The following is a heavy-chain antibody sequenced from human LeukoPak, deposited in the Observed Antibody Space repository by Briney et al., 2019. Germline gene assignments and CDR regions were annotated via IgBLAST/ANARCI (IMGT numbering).Heavy chain of an antibody. Sequence: PSETLSLTCAVSGYSISSGYYWGWIRQPPGKGLEWIGSIYHSGSTYYSPSLKSRVTISVDTSKNQFSLKLSSVTAADTAVYYCARGAGRTMVRGVIIRGDWFDPWGQGTLVTVSS. CDR2: IYHSGST. V-gene: IGHV4-38-2*01. CDR3: ARGAGRTMVRGVIIRGDWFDP. J-gene: IGHJ5*02. CDR1: GYSISSGYY. D-gene: IGHD3-10*01.